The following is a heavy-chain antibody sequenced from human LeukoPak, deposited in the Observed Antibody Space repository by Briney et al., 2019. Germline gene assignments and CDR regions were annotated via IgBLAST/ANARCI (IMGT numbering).Heavy chain of an antibody. CDR1: GGSISSSSYY. Sequence: SEALSLTCTVSGGSISSSSYYWGWIRQPPGKGLEWIGTIYYSGSTYYNPSLKSRVTISVDTSKNQFSLKLSSVTASDTAVYYCARHGDRSSLNWFDPWGQGTLVTVSS. CDR3: ARHGDRSSLNWFDP. V-gene: IGHV4-39*01. J-gene: IGHJ5*02. CDR2: IYYSGST. D-gene: IGHD6-13*01.